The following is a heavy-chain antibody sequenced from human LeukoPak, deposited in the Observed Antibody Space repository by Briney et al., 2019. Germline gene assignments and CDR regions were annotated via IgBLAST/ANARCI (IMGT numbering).Heavy chain of an antibody. V-gene: IGHV3-23*01. D-gene: IGHD3-3*01. Sequence: GGSLRLSCAASGFTFSNYATNWVRQAPGKGLEWVSSISAGGESTYYADSVKGRFTISRDNSKNTLYLQMNSLRAEDTAVYYCAKDLSIYAFDIWGQGTMVTVSS. CDR3: AKDLSIYAFDI. CDR1: GFTFSNYA. J-gene: IGHJ3*02. CDR2: ISAGGEST.